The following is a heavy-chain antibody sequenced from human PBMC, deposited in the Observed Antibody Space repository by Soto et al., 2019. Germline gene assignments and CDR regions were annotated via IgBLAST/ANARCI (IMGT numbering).Heavy chain of an antibody. CDR1: GYSFTSLD. CDR2: MQPSTGRT. V-gene: IGHV1-8*01. J-gene: IGHJ4*02. CDR3: ARGVSVGVDY. D-gene: IGHD1-26*01. Sequence: ASVKVSCKASGYSFTSLDINWVRQTAGQGLEWMGWMQPSTGRTGYAQKSQGSVTMTRXTXXNXXXMXLXXLTXDXTAFYYCARGVSVGVDYWGQGTLATVSP.